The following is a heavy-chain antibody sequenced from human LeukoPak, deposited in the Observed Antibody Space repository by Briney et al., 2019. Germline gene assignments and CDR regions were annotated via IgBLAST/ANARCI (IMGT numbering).Heavy chain of an antibody. CDR3: AKAEGYDILTGLDY. D-gene: IGHD3-9*01. J-gene: IGHJ4*02. CDR2: IGASGGST. V-gene: IGHV3-23*01. Sequence: GGSLRLSCATSGFTFSSYAMSWVRQATGKGLECVSGIGASGGSTYYADSAKGRFTISRDNSKNTLYLQMNSLRTEDTAVYYCAKAEGYDILTGLDYWGQGTLVTVSS. CDR1: GFTFSSYA.